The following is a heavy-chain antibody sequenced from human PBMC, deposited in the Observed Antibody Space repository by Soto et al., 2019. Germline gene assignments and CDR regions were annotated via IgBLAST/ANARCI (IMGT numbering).Heavy chain of an antibody. J-gene: IGHJ4*02. D-gene: IGHD1-26*01. CDR3: VRDDIGLGIAY. CDR2: XDTDGXAP. Sequence: XTLSLTCAVHRGSFSGYYWDWTRQPPGKGLLWVSPXDTDGXAPTYAESEKAXFTISKAXXKNTQYLKTNSLTDQDKDVYYCVRDDIGLGIAYWRMGTLVTV. V-gene: IGHV3-74*01. CDR1: RGSFSGYY.